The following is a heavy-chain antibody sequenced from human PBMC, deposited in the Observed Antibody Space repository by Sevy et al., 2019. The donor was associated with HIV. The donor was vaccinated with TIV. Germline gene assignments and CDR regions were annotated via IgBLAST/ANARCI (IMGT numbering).Heavy chain of an antibody. Sequence: ASVKVSCKASGYTFTDYFMHWVRQAPGQGLEWMGWINPNSCDTKYAQKFQGRVTVTRDTSIRTAYMELSSLRFDDTAVYYCASPGGYRYGSLLDNWGQGTLVTVSS. J-gene: IGHJ4*02. D-gene: IGHD5-18*01. CDR3: ASPGGYRYGSLLDN. CDR1: GYTFTDYF. V-gene: IGHV1-2*02. CDR2: INPNSCDT.